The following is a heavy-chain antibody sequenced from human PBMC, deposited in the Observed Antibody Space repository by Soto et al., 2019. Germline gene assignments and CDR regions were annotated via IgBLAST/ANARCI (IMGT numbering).Heavy chain of an antibody. Sequence: QITLKESGPTLVRPTQTLTLTCTFSGFSLSTGGVGVGWIRQLPGKALEWLALIYWDDDKRYSPSLKSRVTITKATSKNQVVLTMTNMDPVDTATYYCVHSRCGGDCLQSYSSHYYYGMDVWGQGTTVTVSS. V-gene: IGHV2-5*02. CDR1: GFSLSTGGVG. CDR2: IYWDDDK. CDR3: VHSRCGGDCLQSYSSHYYYGMDV. D-gene: IGHD2-21*02. J-gene: IGHJ6*02.